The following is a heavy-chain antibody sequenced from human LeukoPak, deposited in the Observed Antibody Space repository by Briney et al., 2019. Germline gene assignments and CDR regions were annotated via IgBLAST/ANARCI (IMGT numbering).Heavy chain of an antibody. V-gene: IGHV3-23*01. J-gene: IGHJ4*02. D-gene: IGHD3-16*01. CDR1: GFIFTDYA. Sequence: GGSLRLSCAASGFIFTDYAMNWVRQAPGRGLEWVSSIGPGGSDTYYADSVRGRFTVSRDNSKNTIFLQMNSLRDDDTALYYCAKKGGQTSPGNYFDYWGRGTQVTVSS. CDR2: IGPGGSDT. CDR3: AKKGGQTSPGNYFDY.